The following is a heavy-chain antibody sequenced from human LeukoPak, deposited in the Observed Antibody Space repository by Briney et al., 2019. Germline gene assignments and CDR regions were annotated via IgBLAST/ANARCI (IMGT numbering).Heavy chain of an antibody. CDR3: HLVGATYYFDY. V-gene: IGHV3-23*01. D-gene: IGHD1-26*01. CDR1: GFTFSSYA. Sequence: GGTLRRSCAASGFTFSSYAMSWVRQAPGKGLEGVLAISGSGGSTYYADSVKGRLTTSKDNSKNTRYVQMNSMRAEDTAVYYCHLVGATYYFDYWGQGTLVTVSS. J-gene: IGHJ4*02. CDR2: ISGSGGST.